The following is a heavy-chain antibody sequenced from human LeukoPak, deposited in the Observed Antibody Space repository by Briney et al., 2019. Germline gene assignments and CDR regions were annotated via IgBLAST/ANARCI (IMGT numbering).Heavy chain of an antibody. CDR3: ARRVDTGYYYYGMDV. J-gene: IGHJ6*02. Sequence: GESLKISCKGSGYSFTSYRIGWVRQMPGKGLEWMGIIYPGDSDIRYSPSFQGQVTISADKSISTAYLQWSSLKASDTAMYYCARRVDTGYYYYGMDVWGQGTTVTVSS. D-gene: IGHD3-22*01. CDR1: GYSFTSYR. CDR2: IYPGDSDI. V-gene: IGHV5-51*01.